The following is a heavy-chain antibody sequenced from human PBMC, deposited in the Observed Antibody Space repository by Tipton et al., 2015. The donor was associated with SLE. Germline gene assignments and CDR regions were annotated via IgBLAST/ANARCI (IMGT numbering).Heavy chain of an antibody. J-gene: IGHJ4*02. D-gene: IGHD3-22*01. CDR3: AKVGIYGTSGYYFDD. CDR1: GGPMNTNY. CDR2: MYYSGDT. V-gene: IGHV4-59*01. Sequence: TLSLTCSVSGGPMNTNYWGWVRQAPGKGLEWIGYMYYSGDTKYNPSLKSRVTISLDTSKNKFSLELNSVTAAVTAVYYCAKVGIYGTSGYYFDDWGQGTLLTVSS.